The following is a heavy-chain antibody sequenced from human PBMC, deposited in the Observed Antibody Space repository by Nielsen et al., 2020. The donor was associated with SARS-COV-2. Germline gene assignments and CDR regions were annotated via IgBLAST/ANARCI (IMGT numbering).Heavy chain of an antibody. CDR1: GGSFSGYY. Sequence: SETLSLTCAVYGGSFSGYYWSWIRQPPGKGLEWIGEINHSGSTNYNPSLKSRVTISVDTSKNQFSLKPSSVTAADTAVYYCARGQAWYSSSWYPYNWFDPWGQGSLVTVSS. V-gene: IGHV4-34*01. CDR3: ARGQAWYSSSWYPYNWFDP. CDR2: INHSGST. D-gene: IGHD6-13*01. J-gene: IGHJ5*02.